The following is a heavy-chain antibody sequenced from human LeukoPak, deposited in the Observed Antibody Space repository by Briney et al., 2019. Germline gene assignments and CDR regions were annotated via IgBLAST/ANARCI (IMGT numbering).Heavy chain of an antibody. V-gene: IGHV3-9*01. CDR3: ARDLSGGSPNWFDP. D-gene: IGHD2-15*01. CDR1: GFTFDDYA. J-gene: IGHJ5*02. Sequence: GGSLRLSCAASGFTFDDYAMHWVRQAPGKGLEWVSGISWNSGSIGYADSVKGRFTISRDNAKNSLYLQMNSLRAEDTAVYYCARDLSGGSPNWFDPWGQGTLVTVSS. CDR2: ISWNSGSI.